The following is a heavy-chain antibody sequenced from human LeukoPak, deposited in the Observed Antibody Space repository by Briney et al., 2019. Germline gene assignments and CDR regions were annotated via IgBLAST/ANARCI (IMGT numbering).Heavy chain of an antibody. CDR1: GSTFTSYD. CDR2: MDPNSGNT. D-gene: IGHD2-2*02. Sequence: ASVKVSCKASGSTFTSYDINWVRQATGQGLEWMGWMDPNSGNTGYAQKFQGRVTITRNTSISTAYMELSSLRSEDTAVYYCARRGCSSTSCYSNWFDPWGQGTLVTVSS. V-gene: IGHV1-8*03. CDR3: ARRGCSSTSCYSNWFDP. J-gene: IGHJ5*02.